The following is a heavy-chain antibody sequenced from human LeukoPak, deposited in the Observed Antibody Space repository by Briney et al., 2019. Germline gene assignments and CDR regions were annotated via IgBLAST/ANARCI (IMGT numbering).Heavy chain of an antibody. D-gene: IGHD3-22*01. J-gene: IGHJ4*02. CDR3: VKMSGSGYYYYFDY. CDR2: IPGSGGST. V-gene: IGHV3-23*01. Sequence: GGSLRLSCAASGFTFNSYAMGWVRQAPGKGLEWVSGIPGSGGSTYYADSVKGRFSISRDNSKSTLHLQMDSLSAEDTAVYYCVKMSGSGYYYYFDYWGQGTLVTVSS. CDR1: GFTFNSYA.